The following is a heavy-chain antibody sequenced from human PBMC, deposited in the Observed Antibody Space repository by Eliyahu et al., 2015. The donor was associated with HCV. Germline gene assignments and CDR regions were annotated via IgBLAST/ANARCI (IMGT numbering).Heavy chain of an antibody. D-gene: IGHD3-10*01. V-gene: IGHV4-30-4*01. J-gene: IGHJ2*01. CDR1: GGSISRGDYY. CDR3: ARGELYFDL. Sequence: QVQLQESGPGLVKPSQTLTLTCTVSGGSISRGDYYWDWIRQPPGKGLEWIGYIHYSGSTFYNPSLKSRFTISVDTSKNQFSLKLTSVTAADTAVYYCARGELYFDLWGRGTLVTVSS. CDR2: IHYSGST.